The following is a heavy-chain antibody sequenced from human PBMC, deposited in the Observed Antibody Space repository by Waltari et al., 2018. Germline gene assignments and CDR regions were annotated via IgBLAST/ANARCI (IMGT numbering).Heavy chain of an antibody. V-gene: IGHV3-23*01. CDR3: ANKQADAGLCFQH. D-gene: IGHD2-2*01. CDR1: GIRFDMYG. J-gene: IGHJ1*01. CDR2: ISGSGENT. Sequence: EVQLLEVGGGLAQPGGSLRLSCVVSGIRFDMYGMAWIRQAPGKGLEWVSVISGSGENTYYGDSVKGRFIISRDNSKNTLYLQMNSLKDEDTAVYFCANKQADAGLCFQHWGRGTLVTVSS.